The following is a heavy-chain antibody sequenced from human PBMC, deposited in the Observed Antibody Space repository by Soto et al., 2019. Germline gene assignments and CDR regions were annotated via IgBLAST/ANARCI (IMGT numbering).Heavy chain of an antibody. J-gene: IGHJ6*02. D-gene: IGHD3-10*01. CDR1: GGTFSSYA. V-gene: IGHV1-69*06. CDR3: ARVRFEDYYGSGSPLGDV. CDR2: IIPIFGTA. Sequence: ASVKVSCKASGGTFSSYAISWVRQAPGQGLEWMGGIIPIFGTANYAQKFQGRVTITADKSTSTAYMELSSLRSEDTAVYYCARVRFEDYYGSGSPLGDVWGQGXTVTVYS.